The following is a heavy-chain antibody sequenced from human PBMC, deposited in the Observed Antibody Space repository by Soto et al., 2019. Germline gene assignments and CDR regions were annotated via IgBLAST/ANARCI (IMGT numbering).Heavy chain of an antibody. Sequence: RSCAASGFTFSRFELHWVRQAPGKGLEWISYISSSGSTAYYASSVEGRFTISRDNANNSVYLQMDSLRAEDTALYYCTRAAWFPYLSFYWGQGALVTVSS. CDR2: ISSSGSTA. CDR1: GFTFSRFE. CDR3: TRAAWFPYLSFY. D-gene: IGHD3-10*01. J-gene: IGHJ4*02. V-gene: IGHV3-48*03.